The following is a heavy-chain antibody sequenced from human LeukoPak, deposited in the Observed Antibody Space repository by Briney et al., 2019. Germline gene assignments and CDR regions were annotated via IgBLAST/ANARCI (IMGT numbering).Heavy chain of an antibody. Sequence: GESLKISCQGSGYSFTSYWISWVRQMPGKGLEWMGRIDPSDSYTNYSPSFQGHVTISADKSISTAYLQWSSLKASDTAMYYCARHAPSADRDYYYYGMDVWGQGTTVTVSS. CDR3: ARHAPSADRDYYYYGMDV. CDR2: IDPSDSYT. CDR1: GYSFTSYW. J-gene: IGHJ6*02. V-gene: IGHV5-10-1*01. D-gene: IGHD2-2*01.